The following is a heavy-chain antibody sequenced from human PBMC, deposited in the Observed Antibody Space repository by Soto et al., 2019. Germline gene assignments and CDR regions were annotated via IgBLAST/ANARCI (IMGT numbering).Heavy chain of an antibody. J-gene: IGHJ4*02. CDR1: GFTFDSYA. Sequence: SLRLSCAASGFTFDSYAVHWVRQAPGKGLEWVAIVSYDESHKYYADSVKGRFTISRDNSKNTLYLQMSSLRAEDTAVYYCARPLTTGTNTNFAYWGQGTLVTVSS. CDR2: VSYDESHK. CDR3: ARPLTTGTNTNFAY. D-gene: IGHD4-17*01. V-gene: IGHV3-30*04.